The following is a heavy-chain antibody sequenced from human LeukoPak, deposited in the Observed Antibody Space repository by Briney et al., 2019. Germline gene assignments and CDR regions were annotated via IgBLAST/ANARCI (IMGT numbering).Heavy chain of an antibody. CDR2: IKSKTDGGTT. J-gene: IGHJ6*04. V-gene: IGHV3-15*01. CDR3: TTYNV. Sequence: GGSLRLSCAASGFTFSNAWMSWVRQAPGKGLEWFGRIKSKTDGGTTGYAAPVKGRFTISRDDSRNTLYLQMNSLKTEDTAVYYCTTYNVWGKGITVTVSS. D-gene: IGHD1-14*01. CDR1: GFTFSNAW.